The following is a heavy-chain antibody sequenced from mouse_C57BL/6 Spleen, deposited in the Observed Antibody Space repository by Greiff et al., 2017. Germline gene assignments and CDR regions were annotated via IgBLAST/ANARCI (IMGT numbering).Heavy chain of an antibody. CDR2: IHPNSSST. Sequence: QVQLQQPVAELVQPGASVTLSCKASGYTFTSYWMHWVKQRPGQGLEWIGMIHPNSSSTNYNEKFKSKATLTVDKSSSKAYMRLSSLTSEDSAVYYCARRYDYDDYYAMDYWGQGTSVTVSS. CDR3: ARRYDYDDYYAMDY. J-gene: IGHJ4*01. V-gene: IGHV1-64*01. CDR1: GYTFTSYW. D-gene: IGHD2-4*01.